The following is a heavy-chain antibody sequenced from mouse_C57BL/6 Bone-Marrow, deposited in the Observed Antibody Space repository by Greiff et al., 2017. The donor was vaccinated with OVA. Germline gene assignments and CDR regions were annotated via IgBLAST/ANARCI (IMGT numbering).Heavy chain of an antibody. CDR3: TRGYYGSSSLYWYFDV. CDR1: GYTFTSYW. V-gene: IGHV1-5*01. Sequence: VQLQQSGPVLARPGASVKMSCKTSGYTFTSYWMHWVKQRPGQGLEWIGAIYPGNSDTSYNQKFKGKAKLTAVTSASTAYMELSSLTNEDSAVYYCTRGYYGSSSLYWYFDVWGTGTTVTVSS. J-gene: IGHJ1*03. CDR2: IYPGNSDT. D-gene: IGHD1-1*01.